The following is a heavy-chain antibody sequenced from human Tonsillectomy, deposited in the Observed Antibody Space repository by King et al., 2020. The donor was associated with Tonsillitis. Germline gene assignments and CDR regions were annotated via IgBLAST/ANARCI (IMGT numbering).Heavy chain of an antibody. J-gene: IGHJ1*01. CDR3: ARLPNYSYRSGDPNGFQH. CDR2: IYYSGST. D-gene: IGHD4/OR15-4a*01. Sequence: QLQESGPGLVKPSETLSLTCAVSGGSISTSRYYWGWIRQPPGEGLEWIGSIYYSGSTYYNPSLKSRVTMSVDTSKNQFSLKLSSVTAADTAVYYCARLPNYSYRSGDPNGFQHWGDGTPGTVSP. CDR1: GGSISTSRYY. V-gene: IGHV4-39*01.